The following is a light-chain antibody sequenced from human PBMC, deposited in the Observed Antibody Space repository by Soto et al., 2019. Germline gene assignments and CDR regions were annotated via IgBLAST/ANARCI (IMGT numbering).Light chain of an antibody. CDR2: GAS. V-gene: IGKV3-20*01. CDR1: QSVSFTY. CDR3: QQYGSSPET. Sequence: EIVLTQSPGTLSLSPGERATLSCRASQSVSFTYLAWYQHKPGQPPRLLIYGASRRATGIPDRFSGSGSGTDFTLPISRLEPEDFAVYYCQQYGSSPETFGQGTKVEIK. J-gene: IGKJ1*01.